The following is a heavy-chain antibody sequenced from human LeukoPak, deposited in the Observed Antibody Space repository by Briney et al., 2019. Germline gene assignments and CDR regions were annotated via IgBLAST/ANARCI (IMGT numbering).Heavy chain of an antibody. V-gene: IGHV1-69*13. CDR2: IIPIFGTA. D-gene: IGHD1-26*01. CDR3: ARSRTVGATS. Sequence: ASVKVSCEASGGTFSSYAISWVRQAPGQGLEWMGGIIPIFGTANYAQKFQGRVTITADESTSTAYMELSSLRSEDTAVYYCARSRTVGATSWGQGTLVTVSS. J-gene: IGHJ5*02. CDR1: GGTFSSYA.